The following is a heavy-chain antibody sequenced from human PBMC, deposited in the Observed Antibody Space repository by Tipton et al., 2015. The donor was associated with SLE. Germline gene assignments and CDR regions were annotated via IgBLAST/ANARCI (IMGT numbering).Heavy chain of an antibody. CDR1: GFTFSSYG. CDR2: IRYDGSDK. J-gene: IGHJ1*01. V-gene: IGHV3-30*02. D-gene: IGHD6-13*01. Sequence: SLRLSCAASGFTFSSYGMHWFRQAPSTGLQWVAFIRYDGSDKYYTDSVKGRFTISTDNSKNTLYLQMNNPRAEDTAVYYCAKDWLAAAGLFQHWGQGTLVTVSS. CDR3: AKDWLAAAGLFQH.